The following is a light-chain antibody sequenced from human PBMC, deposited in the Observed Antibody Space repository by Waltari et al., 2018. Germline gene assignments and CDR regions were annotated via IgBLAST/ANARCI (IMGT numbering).Light chain of an antibody. CDR3: SSYTSSSTWV. CDR2: DVS. J-gene: IGLJ3*02. Sequence: QSALTQPASVSGSPGQSIAISCTGTSSNGGGYSDACWYQQHPRKAPKLMIYDVSKRPSGVSNRFSGSKAGNTASLTISGLQAEDEADYYCSSYTSSSTWVFGGGTKLTVL. V-gene: IGLV2-14*01. CDR1: SSNGGGYSD.